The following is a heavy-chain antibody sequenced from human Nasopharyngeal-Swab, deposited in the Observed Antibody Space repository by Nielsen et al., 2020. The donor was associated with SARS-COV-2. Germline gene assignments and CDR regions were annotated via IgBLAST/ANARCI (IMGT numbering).Heavy chain of an antibody. J-gene: IGHJ4*02. V-gene: IGHV1-2*02. CDR1: GYTLTGYY. Sequence: ASVKVSCKASGYTLTGYYMHWVRQAPGQGLEWMGWINPHSRGTKYAQKFQGRVTMTSDTSINTAYMELRRLRSDDTALYYCARDQRGAYFDNWGQGALVTVSS. D-gene: IGHD1-26*01. CDR3: ARDQRGAYFDN. CDR2: INPHSRGT.